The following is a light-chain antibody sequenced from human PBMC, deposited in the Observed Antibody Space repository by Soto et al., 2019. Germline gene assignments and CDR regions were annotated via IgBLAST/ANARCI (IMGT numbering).Light chain of an antibody. J-gene: IGKJ1*01. CDR2: AVS. V-gene: IGKV2D-29*01. CDR3: MQSIQLPRT. CDR1: HSLLQSDGNDY. Sequence: IAMSETPGSRAVIPGRAGYISCNSSHSLLQSDGNDYLYWYLQKPGQPPQLLIYAVSNRFSGVPDRFSGSGSETDFTLKISRVEADDVGVYYCMQSIQLPRTFGQGTKVDIK.